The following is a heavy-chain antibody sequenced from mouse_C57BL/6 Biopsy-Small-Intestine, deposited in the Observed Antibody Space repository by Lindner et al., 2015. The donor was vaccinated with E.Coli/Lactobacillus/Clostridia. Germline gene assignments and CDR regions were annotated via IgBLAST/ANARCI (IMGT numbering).Heavy chain of an antibody. CDR3: ARRDGYEGFAMDY. CDR2: IDPEDGEA. J-gene: IGHJ4*01. V-gene: IGHV14-2*01. Sequence: VQLQESGAELVKPGASVKLSCTASGFNIKDYYIHWVKQRTEQGLEWIGRIDPEDGEAKYAPKFQGKATITADTSSNTAYLQFSSLTSEDTAVYYCARRDGYEGFAMDYWGQGTSVTVSS. CDR1: GFNIKDYY. D-gene: IGHD2-2*01.